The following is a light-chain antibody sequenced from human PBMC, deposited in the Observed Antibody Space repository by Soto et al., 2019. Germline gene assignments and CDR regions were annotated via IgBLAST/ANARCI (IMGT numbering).Light chain of an antibody. CDR1: QSVLYSSNNKNY. Sequence: DIVMTQSPDSLAVSLGERAPINCKSSQSVLYSSNNKNYLAWYQQKPGQPPKLLIYWASTRESGVPDRFSGSGSGTDFTLTISSRQAEDVAVYYCQQYYSTPWTFGQGTKVEIK. V-gene: IGKV4-1*01. CDR3: QQYYSTPWT. CDR2: WAS. J-gene: IGKJ1*01.